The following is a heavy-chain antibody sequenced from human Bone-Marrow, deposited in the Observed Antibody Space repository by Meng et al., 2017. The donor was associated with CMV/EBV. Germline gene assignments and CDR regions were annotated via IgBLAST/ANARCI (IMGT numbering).Heavy chain of an antibody. CDR1: GGSISTYY. D-gene: IGHD3-3*01. V-gene: IGHV4-59*01. Sequence: SETLSLTCTVSGGSISTYYWSWIRQPPGKGPEWIGYIYYSGSTNYNPSLKSRVTISVDTSKNQFSLKLSSVTAADTAVYYCARGADYDFWSGPPIGAFDIWGQGPRVTGSS. J-gene: IGHJ3*02. CDR2: IYYSGST. CDR3: ARGADYDFWSGPPIGAFDI.